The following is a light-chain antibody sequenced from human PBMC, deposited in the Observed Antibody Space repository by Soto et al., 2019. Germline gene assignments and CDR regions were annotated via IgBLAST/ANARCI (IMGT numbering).Light chain of an antibody. CDR1: QGIRNF. CDR3: HNYGSVPV. J-gene: IGKJ1*01. CDR2: AAS. V-gene: IGKV1-27*01. Sequence: DIQMTQSPTSLSASVGDRVTITCRASQGIRNFVAWYQQKPGKAPKLLIYAASTLHSGVPSRFSGSGCGQDSHLTSNSLQPEVVPTYSSHNYGSVPVFGQGTKVEIK.